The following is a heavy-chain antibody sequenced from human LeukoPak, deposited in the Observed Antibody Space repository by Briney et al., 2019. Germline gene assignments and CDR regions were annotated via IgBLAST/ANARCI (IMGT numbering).Heavy chain of an antibody. CDR1: GFTFDDYA. D-gene: IGHD5-24*01. CDR3: AKGRGGYNPGFDAFDI. J-gene: IGHJ3*02. CDR2: ISWNSGSI. V-gene: IGHV3-9*03. Sequence: PGRSLRLSCAASGFTFDDYAMHWVRQAPGKGLEWVSGISWNSGSIGYADSVKGRFTISRDNAKNSLYLQMNSLRAEDMALYYCAKGRGGYNPGFDAFDIWGQGTMVTVSS.